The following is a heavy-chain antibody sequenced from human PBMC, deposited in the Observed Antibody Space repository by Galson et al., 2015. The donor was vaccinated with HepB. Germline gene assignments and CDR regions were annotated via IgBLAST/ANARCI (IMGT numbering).Heavy chain of an antibody. J-gene: IGHJ4*02. V-gene: IGHV3-30-3*01. CDR1: GFTFSSYA. Sequence: SLRLSCAASGFTFSSYAMHWVRQAPGKGLEWVAVISYDGSNKYYADSVKGRFTISRDNSKNTLYLQMNSLRAEDTAVYYCARGYCSSTSCYTADYWGQGTLVTVSS. D-gene: IGHD2-2*02. CDR3: ARGYCSSTSCYTADY. CDR2: ISYDGSNK.